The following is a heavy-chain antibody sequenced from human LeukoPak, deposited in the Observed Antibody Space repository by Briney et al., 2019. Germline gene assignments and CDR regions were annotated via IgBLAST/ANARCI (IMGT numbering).Heavy chain of an antibody. CDR1: GLTVSSNY. J-gene: IGHJ4*02. CDR2: IYPGGST. CDR3: AACPHGPDYSHH. D-gene: IGHD2-2*01. Sequence: PGGSLRLSCAASGLTVSSNYMSWVRQAPGKGLEWVSVIYPGGSTYYADSVKGRFTISRDNSKNTVFLRMSSLRAEDTAIYFCAACPHGPDYSHHWGQGTPVTISS. V-gene: IGHV3-53*01.